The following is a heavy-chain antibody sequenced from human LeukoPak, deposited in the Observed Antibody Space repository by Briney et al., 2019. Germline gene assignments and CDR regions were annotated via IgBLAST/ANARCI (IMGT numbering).Heavy chain of an antibody. CDR3: ASLRIVSSGYQVDY. V-gene: IGHV4-34*01. Sequence: SETLSLICAVYGGSFSGYYWSWIRQPPGKGLEWIGEINHSGSTNYNPSLKSRVTISVDTSKNQFSLKLSSVTAADTAVYYCASLRIVSSGYQVDYWGQGTLVTVSS. D-gene: IGHD3-22*01. CDR1: GGSFSGYY. CDR2: INHSGST. J-gene: IGHJ4*02.